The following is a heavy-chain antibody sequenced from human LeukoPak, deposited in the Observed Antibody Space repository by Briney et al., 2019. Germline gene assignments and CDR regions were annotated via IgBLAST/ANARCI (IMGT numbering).Heavy chain of an antibody. CDR1: GGSISDYY. D-gene: IGHD3-22*01. V-gene: IGHV4-59*12. J-gene: IGHJ4*02. Sequence: SETLSLTCTVSGGSISDYYWSWIRQPPGKGLEWIGYSHYSGSTNYNPSLKSRVTIQVDTSKNQFSLKLSSVTAADTAVYYCARDYNYDSSGYYYLGGGFDYWGQGTLVTVSS. CDR2: SHYSGST. CDR3: ARDYNYDSSGYYYLGGGFDY.